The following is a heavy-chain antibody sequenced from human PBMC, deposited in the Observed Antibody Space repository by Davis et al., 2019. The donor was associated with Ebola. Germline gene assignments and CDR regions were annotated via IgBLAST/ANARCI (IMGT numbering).Heavy chain of an antibody. CDR1: GGSINTSRYS. Sequence: MPSETLSLTCTVSGGSINTSRYSWGWIRQPPGKGLEWIGNIYYSGSTYYSPSLRSRVTISVDTSKNQFSLKLSSVTAADTAVYYCARGRRDIVVVPAAKSRGDYYYYMDVWGKGTTVTVSS. CDR3: ARGRRDIVVVPAAKSRGDYYYYMDV. V-gene: IGHV4-39*07. CDR2: IYYSGST. D-gene: IGHD2-2*01. J-gene: IGHJ6*03.